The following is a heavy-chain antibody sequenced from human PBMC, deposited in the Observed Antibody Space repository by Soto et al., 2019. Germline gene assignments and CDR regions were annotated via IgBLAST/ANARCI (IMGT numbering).Heavy chain of an antibody. Sequence: EVQLLESGGGLVQPGGSLRLSCAASGFTFSSYAMSWVRQAPGKGLEWVSAMSGSGGSTYYADSVKGRFTISRDNSKNTLYLQMNSLRAEDTAVYYCAKWGDIVVAKDAYWGQGTLVTVSS. CDR2: MSGSGGST. CDR3: AKWGDIVVAKDAY. CDR1: GFTFSSYA. D-gene: IGHD2-2*01. V-gene: IGHV3-23*01. J-gene: IGHJ4*02.